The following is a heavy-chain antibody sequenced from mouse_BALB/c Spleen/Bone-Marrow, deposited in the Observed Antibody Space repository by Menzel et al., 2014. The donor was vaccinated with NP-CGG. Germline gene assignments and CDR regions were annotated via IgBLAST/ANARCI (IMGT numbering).Heavy chain of an antibody. CDR1: GYSLTGYN. V-gene: IGHV1S135*01. J-gene: IGHJ4*01. CDR3: ARGYYYGMDY. CDR2: IDPYYGGT. Sequence: EVKLLESGPELEKPGASVKISCKASGYSLTGYNMNWVKQNNGKSLEWIGNIDPYYGGTSYNQKFKGKATLTIDKSSSTAYMQLKGLTSEDSAVYYCARGYYYGMDYWGQGTSVTVSS.